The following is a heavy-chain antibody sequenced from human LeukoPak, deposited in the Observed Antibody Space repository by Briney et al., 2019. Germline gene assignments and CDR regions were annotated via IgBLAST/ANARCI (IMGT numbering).Heavy chain of an antibody. D-gene: IGHD5-24*01. CDR1: GYSFTTYW. Sequence: GESLKISCKGSGYSFTTYWIAWVRQMPGKGLEWMGIIYPGDSDTRYSPSFQGQVTISVDKSVSAAYLQWSSLKASDTAMYYCAREVRGRENWFDPWGQGTLVTVSS. CDR2: IYPGDSDT. J-gene: IGHJ5*02. CDR3: AREVRGRENWFDP. V-gene: IGHV5-51*01.